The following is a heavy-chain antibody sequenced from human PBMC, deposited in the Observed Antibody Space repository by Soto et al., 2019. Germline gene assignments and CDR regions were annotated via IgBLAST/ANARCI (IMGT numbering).Heavy chain of an antibody. CDR2: ISGSGGNI. Sequence: PGGSLRLSCAASGFTFSRYAMGWVRQAPGKGLEWVSVISGSGGNIHYADSVKGRFTISRDNSKNTLYLQMNSLRVEDTAVYNCATQDFRGTTGTTWGQGTLLTVSS. CDR3: ATQDFRGTTGTT. V-gene: IGHV3-23*01. D-gene: IGHD1-1*01. CDR1: GFTFSRYA. J-gene: IGHJ4*02.